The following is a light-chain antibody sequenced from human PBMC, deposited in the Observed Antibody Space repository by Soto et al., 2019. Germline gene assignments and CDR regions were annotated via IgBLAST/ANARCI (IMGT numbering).Light chain of an antibody. Sequence: DIQMTQSPSSLSASVGDRVTITCRASQGIGNYLPWFQQKPGKAPKSLIYGASSLQSGVPSKFSGSGSGTDFTLTISSLQPEDFATYYCQQYNSYPLTFGGGTKVEIK. CDR3: QQYNSYPLT. J-gene: IGKJ4*01. CDR2: GAS. CDR1: QGIGNY. V-gene: IGKV1-16*02.